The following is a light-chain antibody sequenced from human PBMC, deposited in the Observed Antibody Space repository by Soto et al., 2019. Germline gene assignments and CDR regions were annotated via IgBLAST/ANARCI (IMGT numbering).Light chain of an antibody. Sequence: EIVLTQSPGTLSLSPGERATLSFRSSHSVSSNYLAWYKQKPGQAPRLLIYDVSSRAPGIPDRFSGSGSGTDFTLTISRLEPVDFAVYYCQQYSISPTFGQGTKVEIK. CDR2: DVS. V-gene: IGKV3-20*01. J-gene: IGKJ1*01. CDR1: HSVSSNY. CDR3: QQYSISPT.